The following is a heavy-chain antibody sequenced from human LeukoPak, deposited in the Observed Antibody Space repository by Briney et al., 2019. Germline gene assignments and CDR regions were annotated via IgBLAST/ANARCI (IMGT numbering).Heavy chain of an antibody. Sequence: GGSLRLSCAASGFTFSSYSMNWVRQAPGKGLEWVSSISSRNSYIYYAESVKGRFTISRDNAKNSLYPQMNSLRAEDTAVYYCAREGSGWSFDYWGQGTLVTVSS. J-gene: IGHJ4*02. D-gene: IGHD6-19*01. V-gene: IGHV3-21*01. CDR1: GFTFSSYS. CDR2: ISSRNSYI. CDR3: AREGSGWSFDY.